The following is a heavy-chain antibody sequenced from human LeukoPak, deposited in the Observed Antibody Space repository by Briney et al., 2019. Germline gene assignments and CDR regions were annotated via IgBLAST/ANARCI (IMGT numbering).Heavy chain of an antibody. J-gene: IGHJ4*02. V-gene: IGHV4-59*12. CDR1: GGSISSYY. D-gene: IGHD6-13*01. Sequence: SETLSLTCTVSGGSISSYYWSWIRQPPGKGLEWIGYIYYSGSTNYNPSLKSRVTISVDTSKNQFSLKLSSVTAADTAVYYCARDIAAAAHFDYWGQGIRVTVSS. CDR3: ARDIAAAAHFDY. CDR2: IYYSGST.